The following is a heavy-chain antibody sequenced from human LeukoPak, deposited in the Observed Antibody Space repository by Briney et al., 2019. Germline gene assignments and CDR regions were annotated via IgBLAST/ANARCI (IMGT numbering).Heavy chain of an antibody. V-gene: IGHV3-7*04. Sequence: PGGSLRLSCAASGFTFSSYWMSWVRRAPGKGLEWVANIKQDGSEKYYVDSVKGRFTISRDNAKNSLYLQMNSLRAEDTAVYYCARGDSLTYIVVVPSMFDYWGQGTLVTVSS. CDR3: ARGDSLTYIVVVPSMFDY. D-gene: IGHD2-2*01. J-gene: IGHJ4*02. CDR2: IKQDGSEK. CDR1: GFTFSSYW.